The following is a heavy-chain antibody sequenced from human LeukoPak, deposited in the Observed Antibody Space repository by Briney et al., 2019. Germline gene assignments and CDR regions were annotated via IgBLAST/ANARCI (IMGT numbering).Heavy chain of an antibody. J-gene: IGHJ4*02. V-gene: IGHV3-21*01. CDR2: ISSSSSYI. Sequence: GGSLRLSCAASGFTFSSYSMNWVRQAPGKGLEWVSSISSSSSYIYYADSVKGRFTISRDNAKNSLYLQMNSLRAEDTAVYYCARTFTFGGVIREYYFDYWGQGTLVTVSS. CDR1: GFTFSSYS. CDR3: ARTFTFGGVIREYYFDY. D-gene: IGHD3-16*01.